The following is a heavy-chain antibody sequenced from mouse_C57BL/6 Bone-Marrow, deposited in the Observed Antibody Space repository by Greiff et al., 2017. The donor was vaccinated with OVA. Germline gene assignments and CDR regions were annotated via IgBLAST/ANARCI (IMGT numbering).Heavy chain of an antibody. CDR1: GFNIKDDY. D-gene: IGHD1-1*01. J-gene: IGHJ1*03. CDR2: IDPENGDT. CDR3: TAIPYYYGSSYWYFDV. V-gene: IGHV14-4*01. Sequence: DVKLVESGAELVRPGASVKLSCTASGFNIKDDYMHWVKQRPEQGLEWIGWIDPENGDTEYASKFQGKATITADTSSNTAYLQLSSLTSEDTAVYYCTAIPYYYGSSYWYFDVWGTGTTVTVSS.